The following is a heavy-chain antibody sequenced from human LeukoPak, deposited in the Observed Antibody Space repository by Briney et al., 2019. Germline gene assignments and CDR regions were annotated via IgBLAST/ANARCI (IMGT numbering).Heavy chain of an antibody. D-gene: IGHD1-14*01. Sequence: PGGSLRLSCVASGFIFNKHAMSWVRQAPGKGLEWVSGLSGSGSSTDYADSVKGRCTVSRDNSKNTLYLQMNSLRAEDTAVYYCARDGYNLYGMDVWGQGTTVTVSS. V-gene: IGHV3-23*01. CDR1: GFIFNKHA. J-gene: IGHJ6*02. CDR2: LSGSGSST. CDR3: ARDGYNLYGMDV.